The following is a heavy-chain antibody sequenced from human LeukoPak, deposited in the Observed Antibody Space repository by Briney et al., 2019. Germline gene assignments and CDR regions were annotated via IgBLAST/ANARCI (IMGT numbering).Heavy chain of an antibody. Sequence: KSSETLSLTCTVSGGSMSSHYWSWIRQPAGKGLEWIGRIYIDGSSNYNPSLKRRVAMSVDTSKNQFSLKLTSVTAADAAMYYCARGMTAFDPWGQGTLVTVSS. J-gene: IGHJ5*02. CDR2: IYIDGSS. D-gene: IGHD2-8*01. CDR3: ARGMTAFDP. V-gene: IGHV4-4*07. CDR1: GGSMSSHY.